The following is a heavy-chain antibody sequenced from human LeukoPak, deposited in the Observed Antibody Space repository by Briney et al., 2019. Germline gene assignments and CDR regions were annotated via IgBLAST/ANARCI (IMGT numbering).Heavy chain of an antibody. V-gene: IGHV3-23*01. CDR2: ISGSGYST. J-gene: IGHJ4*02. Sequence: GGSLRLSCVASGFTFNNYAMTWVRQAPGKGLEWVSAISGSGYSTYYADSVKGRFTISRDNSKNTPYLQMNSLRAEDTAVYYCARERDEALVAGTPTIDYWGQGTLVTVSS. D-gene: IGHD6-19*01. CDR3: ARERDEALVAGTPTIDY. CDR1: GFTFNNYA.